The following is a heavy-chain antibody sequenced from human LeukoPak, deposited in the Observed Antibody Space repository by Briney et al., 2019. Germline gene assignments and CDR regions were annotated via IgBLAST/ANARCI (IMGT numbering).Heavy chain of an antibody. J-gene: IGHJ6*02. CDR3: ARTGTYCSGGSCYWGYYYYGMDV. D-gene: IGHD2-15*01. CDR2: IIPIFGIA. V-gene: IGHV1-69*04. CDR1: GGTFSSYA. Sequence: AASVKVSCKASGGTFSSYAISWVRQAPGQGLEWMGRIIPIFGIANYAQKFPGRVTITADKSTSTAYMELSSLRSEDTAVYYCARTGTYCSGGSCYWGYYYYGMDVWGQGTTVTVSS.